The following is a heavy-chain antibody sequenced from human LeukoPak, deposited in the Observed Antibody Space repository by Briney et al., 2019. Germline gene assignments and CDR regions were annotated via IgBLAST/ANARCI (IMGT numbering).Heavy chain of an antibody. CDR3: QKSAYEILSAYYFDY. CDR1: DYTFTSYW. D-gene: IGHD3-9*01. J-gene: IGHJ4*02. V-gene: IGHV5-51*01. Sequence: KVSCKASDYTFTSYWIGWVRQMPGKGLEWIGIIYPGDSDTRSSPSFQGQVTISADKSISTAYLQWSSLKASDTVLFFWQKSAYEILSAYYFDYWGQGTLVTVSS. CDR2: IYPGDSDT.